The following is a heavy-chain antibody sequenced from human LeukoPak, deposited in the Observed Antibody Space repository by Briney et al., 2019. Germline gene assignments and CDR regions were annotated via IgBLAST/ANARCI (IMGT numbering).Heavy chain of an antibody. CDR1: GFTFSSYA. V-gene: IGHV3-23*01. CDR3: AKECSGGSCYSAGQSYYYGMDV. J-gene: IGHJ6*02. CDR2: ISGSGGST. D-gene: IGHD2-15*01. Sequence: GGSLRLSCAASGFTFSSYAMSWVRQAPGKGLGWVSAISGSGGSTYYADSVKGRFTISRDSSKNTLYLQMSSLRAEDTAAYYCAKECSGGSCYSAGQSYYYGMDVWGQGTTVTVSS.